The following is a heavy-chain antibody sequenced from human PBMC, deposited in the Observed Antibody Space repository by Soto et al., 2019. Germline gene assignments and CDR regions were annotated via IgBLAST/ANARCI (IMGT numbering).Heavy chain of an antibody. V-gene: IGHV1-3*01. Sequence: ASVKVSCKASGYAFTSYAMHWVRQAPGQRLEWMGWINAGNGNTKYSQKFQGRVTITRDTSASTAYMELSSLRSEDTAVYYCARGVAGQLQWFDPWGQGTLVNGSS. CDR2: INAGNGNT. D-gene: IGHD6-19*01. CDR3: ARGVAGQLQWFDP. CDR1: GYAFTSYA. J-gene: IGHJ5*02.